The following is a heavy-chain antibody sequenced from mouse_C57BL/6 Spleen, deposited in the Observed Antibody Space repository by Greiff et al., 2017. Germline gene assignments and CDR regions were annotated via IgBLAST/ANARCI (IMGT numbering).Heavy chain of an antibody. D-gene: IGHD1-1*01. V-gene: IGHV1-59*01. CDR2: IDPSDSYT. CDR3: ARNPCITTVVADWYFDV. Sequence: QVQLQQPGAELVRPGTSVKLSCKASGYTFTSYWMHWVKQRPGQGLEWIGVIDPSDSYTNYNQKFKGKATLTVDTSSSTAYMQLSSLTSEDSAVYYCARNPCITTVVADWYFDVWGTGTTVTVSS. J-gene: IGHJ1*03. CDR1: GYTFTSYW.